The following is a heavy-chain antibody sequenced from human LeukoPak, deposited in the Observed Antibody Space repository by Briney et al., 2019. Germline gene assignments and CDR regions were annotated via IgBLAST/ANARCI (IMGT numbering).Heavy chain of an antibody. Sequence: PGGSLRLSCAASGFTFSSYGMPWVRQAPGKGLEWVAVISYDGSNKYYADSVKGRFTISRDNSKNTLYLQMNSLRAEDTAVYYCAKDQYSSSWYFDYWGQGTLVTVSS. CDR2: ISYDGSNK. CDR3: AKDQYSSSWYFDY. J-gene: IGHJ4*02. V-gene: IGHV3-30*18. D-gene: IGHD6-13*01. CDR1: GFTFSSYG.